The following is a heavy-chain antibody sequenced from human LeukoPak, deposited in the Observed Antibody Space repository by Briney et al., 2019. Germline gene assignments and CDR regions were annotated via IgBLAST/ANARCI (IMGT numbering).Heavy chain of an antibody. D-gene: IGHD6-13*01. Sequence: SETLSLTCTVSGGSISSHYWSWIRQPPGKGLEWIGYIYYSGSTNYNPSLKSRVTISVDTSKNQFSLKLSSVTAADTAVYYCAREGSSSWPPYWGQGTLVTVSS. CDR3: AREGSSSWPPY. CDR2: IYYSGST. J-gene: IGHJ4*02. CDR1: GGSISSHY. V-gene: IGHV4-59*11.